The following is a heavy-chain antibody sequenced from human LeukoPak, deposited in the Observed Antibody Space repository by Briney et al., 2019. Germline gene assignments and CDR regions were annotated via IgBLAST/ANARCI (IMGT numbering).Heavy chain of an antibody. CDR3: ARSNYDILTGYYLLWWFDP. Sequence: SETLSLTCTVSGGSISSYCWSWIRQPAGKGLEWIGPIYTSGSTNYNPSLKSRVTMSVDTSKNQFSLKLSSMTAADTAVYYCARSNYDILTGYYLLWWFDPWGQGTLVTVSS. CDR2: IYTSGST. CDR1: GGSISSYC. D-gene: IGHD3-9*01. V-gene: IGHV4-4*07. J-gene: IGHJ5*02.